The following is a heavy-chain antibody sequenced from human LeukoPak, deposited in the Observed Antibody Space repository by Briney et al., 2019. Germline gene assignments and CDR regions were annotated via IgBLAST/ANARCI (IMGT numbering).Heavy chain of an antibody. CDR3: ARNALNAINWFDP. Sequence: SETLSLTCTVSGGSISSYYWSWIRQPPGKGLEWIGYIYYSGSTNYNPSLKSRVTISVDTSKNQIFLKLSSVTAADTAVYYCARNALNAINWFDPWGQEPWSPSPQ. V-gene: IGHV4-59*08. D-gene: IGHD1-1*01. J-gene: IGHJ5*02. CDR1: GGSISSYY. CDR2: IYYSGST.